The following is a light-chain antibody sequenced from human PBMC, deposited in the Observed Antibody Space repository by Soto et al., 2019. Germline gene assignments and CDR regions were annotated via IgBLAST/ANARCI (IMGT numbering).Light chain of an antibody. CDR1: STDVGGYNY. CDR3: CSYAGRDTLYV. J-gene: IGLJ1*01. CDR2: DVS. Sequence: QSVLTQPRSVSGSPGQSVTISCTGTSTDVGGYNYVSWYQQHPGKVPKLILYDVSERPSGVPDRFSASKSGKTASLTISGLQAGDEADYYCCSYAGRDTLYVFGRGTKVTVL. V-gene: IGLV2-11*01.